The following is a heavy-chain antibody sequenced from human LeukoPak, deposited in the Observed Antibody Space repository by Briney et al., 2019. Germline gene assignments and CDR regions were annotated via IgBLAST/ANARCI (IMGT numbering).Heavy chain of an antibody. V-gene: IGHV3-9*01. J-gene: IGHJ2*01. CDR3: ARGGEVTIRYFDL. D-gene: IGHD4-17*01. CDR2: ISWNSGSI. CDR1: GFTFDEYA. Sequence: GGSLRLSCAASGFTFDEYAMHWVRQAPGKGLEWVSGISWNSGSIGYADSVKGRFTISRDNAKNSLYLQMNSLRAEDTAVYYCARGGEVTIRYFDLWGRGTLVTVSS.